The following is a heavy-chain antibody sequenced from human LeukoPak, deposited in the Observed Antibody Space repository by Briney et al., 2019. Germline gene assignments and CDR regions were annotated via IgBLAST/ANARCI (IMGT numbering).Heavy chain of an antibody. Sequence: QSGGSLRLSCAASGFTFSSYGMHWVRQAPGKGLEWVAFIRYDGSNKYYADSVKGRFTISRDNSKNTLYLQMNSLRAEDTAVYYCAKGATAYLTLDAFDIWGQGTMVTVSS. D-gene: IGHD4-23*01. CDR1: GFTFSSYG. J-gene: IGHJ3*02. CDR2: IRYDGSNK. V-gene: IGHV3-30*02. CDR3: AKGATAYLTLDAFDI.